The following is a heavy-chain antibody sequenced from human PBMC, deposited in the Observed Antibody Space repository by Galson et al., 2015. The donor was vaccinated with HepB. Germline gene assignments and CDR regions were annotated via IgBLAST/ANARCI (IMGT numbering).Heavy chain of an antibody. CDR1: GFTFSSYG. D-gene: IGHD1-26*01. V-gene: IGHV3-33*01. Sequence: SLRLSCAASGFTFSSYGMHWVRQAPGKGLEWVAVIWYDGSNKYYADSVKGRFTISRDNSKNKLYLQMNSLRAEDTAVYYCARDSEGGSYSSYAWLWGQGTLVTVSS. CDR3: ARDSEGGSYSSYAWL. J-gene: IGHJ4*02. CDR2: IWYDGSNK.